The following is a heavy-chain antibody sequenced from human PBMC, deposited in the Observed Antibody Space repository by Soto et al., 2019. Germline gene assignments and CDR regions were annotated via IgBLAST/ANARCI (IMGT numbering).Heavy chain of an antibody. CDR1: GFTFSSYA. D-gene: IGHD6-13*01. CDR3: AKFWSSSWHSYYYYGMDV. Sequence: GGSLRLSCAASGFTFSSYAMSWVRQAPGKGLEWVSAISGSGGSTYYADSVKGRFTISRDNSKNTLYLQMNSLRVEDTAVYYCAKFWSSSWHSYYYYGMDVWGQGTTVTVSS. J-gene: IGHJ6*02. CDR2: ISGSGGST. V-gene: IGHV3-23*01.